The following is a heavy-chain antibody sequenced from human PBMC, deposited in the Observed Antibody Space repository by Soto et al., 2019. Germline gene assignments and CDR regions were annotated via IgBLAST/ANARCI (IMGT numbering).Heavy chain of an antibody. CDR3: ARDLSRGTQWLVRNYYGMDV. CDR2: IYTSGST. CDR1: GGSISSYY. Sequence: SETLSLTCTVSGGSISSYYWSWIRQPAGKGLEWIGRIYTSGSTNYNPSLKSRVTMSVDTSKNQFSLKLSSVTAADTAVYYCARDLSRGTQWLVRNYYGMDVWDQGTTVAVSS. D-gene: IGHD6-19*01. J-gene: IGHJ6*02. V-gene: IGHV4-4*07.